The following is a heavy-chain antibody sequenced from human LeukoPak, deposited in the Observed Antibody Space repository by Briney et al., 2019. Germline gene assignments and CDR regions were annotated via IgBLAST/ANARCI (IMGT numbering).Heavy chain of an antibody. J-gene: IGHJ3*02. CDR2: ISYDGTRN. V-gene: IGHV3-30*04. D-gene: IGHD3-16*02. CDR1: GFTFRNYA. CDR3: ARERGQTTYYDYVSGNYRFDAFDI. Sequence: PGGSLRLSCVASGFTFRNYAIHWVRQAPGKGLEWVATISYDGTRNFSADSVQGRFKISRDNFKDTLFLQMNSLRAEDTAVYYCARERGQTTYYDYVSGNYRFDAFDIWGPGTMVTVSS.